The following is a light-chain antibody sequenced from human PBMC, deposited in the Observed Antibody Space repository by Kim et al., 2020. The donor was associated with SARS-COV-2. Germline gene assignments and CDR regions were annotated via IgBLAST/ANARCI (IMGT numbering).Light chain of an antibody. V-gene: IGLV3-21*04. Sequence: YELTQTPSVSVAPGKTARITCGGNNIGSKSVHWYQQKPGQAPVLVIYYDSDRPSGIPERFSGSNSGNTATLTISRVEAGDEADYYCQVWDSSSDHRVFGGRTQLTVL. J-gene: IGLJ3*02. CDR1: NIGSKS. CDR3: QVWDSSSDHRV. CDR2: YDS.